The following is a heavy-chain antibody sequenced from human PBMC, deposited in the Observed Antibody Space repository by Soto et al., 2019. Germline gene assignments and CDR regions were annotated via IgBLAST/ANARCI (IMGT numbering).Heavy chain of an antibody. CDR1: GFTFGTYT. D-gene: IGHD2-21*02. CDR2: IGTTSSYI. CDR3: ARVMCGDCSSYYYYSMDV. Sequence: LRLSCAASGFTFGTYTMNWVRQAPGKGLEWVSSIGTTSSYIYYADSVGGRFTISRDNAKDSLYLQMSSLRAEDTAVYYCARVMCGDCSSYYYYSMDVWGQGTTVTVSS. J-gene: IGHJ6*02. V-gene: IGHV3-21*01.